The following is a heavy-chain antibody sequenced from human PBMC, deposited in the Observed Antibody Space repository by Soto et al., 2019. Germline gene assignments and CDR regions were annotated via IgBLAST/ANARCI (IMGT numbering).Heavy chain of an antibody. CDR1: GYTFTGYY. Sequence: QVQLVQSGAEVKKPGASVKVSCKASGYTFTGYYMHWVRQAPGQGLEWMGWINPNSGGTNYAQKFQGWVTMTRDTSISTAYMELSRLRSDDTAVYYCARSRYGISTSCYAGMDVWGQGTTVTVSS. D-gene: IGHD2-2*01. CDR2: INPNSGGT. CDR3: ARSRYGISTSCYAGMDV. V-gene: IGHV1-2*04. J-gene: IGHJ6*02.